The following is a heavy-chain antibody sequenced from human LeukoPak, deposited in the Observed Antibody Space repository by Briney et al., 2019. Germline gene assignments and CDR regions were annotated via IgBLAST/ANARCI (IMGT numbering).Heavy chain of an antibody. CDR1: GDSVSSNSAA. CDR2: TYYRSKWYN. CDR3: ARALGGYSGYDWVSSLDY. V-gene: IGHV6-1*01. J-gene: IGHJ4*02. D-gene: IGHD5-12*01. Sequence: SQTLSLTCAISGDSVSSNSAAWNWIRQSPSRGLEWLGRTYYRSKWYNDYAVSVKSRITINPDTSKNQFPLQLNSVAPEDTAVYYCARALGGYSGYDWVSSLDYWGQGTLVTVSS.